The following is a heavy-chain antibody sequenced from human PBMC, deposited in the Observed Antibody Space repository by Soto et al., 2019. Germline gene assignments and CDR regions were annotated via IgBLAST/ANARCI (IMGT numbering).Heavy chain of an antibody. CDR2: IYSGGST. V-gene: IGHV3-66*01. Sequence: EVQLVESGGGLVQPGGSLRLSCAASGFTVSSNYMSWVHQAPGKGLEWVSVIYSGGSTYYADSVKGRFTISRDNSKNTLYLQMNSLRAEDTAVYYCARDLYYGDYDSYYYYGMDVWGQGTTVTVSS. CDR1: GFTVSSNY. CDR3: ARDLYYGDYDSYYYYGMDV. D-gene: IGHD4-17*01. J-gene: IGHJ6*02.